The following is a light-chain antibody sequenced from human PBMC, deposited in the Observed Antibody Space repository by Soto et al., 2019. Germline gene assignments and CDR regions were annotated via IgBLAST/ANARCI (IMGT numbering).Light chain of an antibody. J-gene: IGKJ1*01. Sequence: DIQMTQSPSTLSASVGDRVTITCRASQSISSWLAWYQQKPGKAPKLLIYDASSLERGVPSRFSGSGSGTEFTLTISSLQPDDFATYDCQQYNSYSGRTFGQGTKVEIK. V-gene: IGKV1-5*01. CDR1: QSISSW. CDR3: QQYNSYSGRT. CDR2: DAS.